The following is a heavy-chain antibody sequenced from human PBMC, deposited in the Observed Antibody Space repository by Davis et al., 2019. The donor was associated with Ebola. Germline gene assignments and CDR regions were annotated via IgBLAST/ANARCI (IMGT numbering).Heavy chain of an antibody. V-gene: IGHV3-53*01. CDR2: IYSGGST. CDR1: GFTVSSNY. Sequence: PGGSLRLSCAASGFTVSSNYMSWVRQAPGKGLEWVSVIYSGGSTYYADSVKGRFTISRDNSKNTLYLQMNSLRAEDTAVYYCAKYSSSWTYYGMDVWGQGTTVTVSS. D-gene: IGHD6-13*01. J-gene: IGHJ6*02. CDR3: AKYSSSWTYYGMDV.